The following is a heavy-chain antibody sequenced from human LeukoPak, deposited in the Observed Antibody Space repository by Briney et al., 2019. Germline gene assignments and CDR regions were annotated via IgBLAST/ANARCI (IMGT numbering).Heavy chain of an antibody. CDR3: ARDVYSSSWSYFDY. Sequence: SETLSLTCAVSGVSISSSNWWSWVRQPPGKGLEWIGEIYHSGSTNYNPSLKSRVTISVDKSKNQFSLKLSSVTAADTAVYYCARDVYSSSWSYFDYWGQGTLVTVSS. D-gene: IGHD6-13*01. J-gene: IGHJ4*02. CDR2: IYHSGST. V-gene: IGHV4-4*02. CDR1: GVSISSSNW.